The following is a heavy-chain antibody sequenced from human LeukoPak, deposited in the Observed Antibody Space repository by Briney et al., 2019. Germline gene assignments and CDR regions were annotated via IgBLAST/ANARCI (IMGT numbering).Heavy chain of an antibody. D-gene: IGHD6-19*01. CDR2: ISSSSSTI. J-gene: IGHJ4*02. Sequence: GGSLRLSCAASGFTFSSYSMNWVRQAPEKGLEWVSYISSSSSTIYYADSVKGRFTISRDNAKNSLYLQMNSLRAEDTAVYYCATFAQWPGIDYWGQGTLVTVSS. CDR3: ATFAQWPGIDY. CDR1: GFTFSSYS. V-gene: IGHV3-48*04.